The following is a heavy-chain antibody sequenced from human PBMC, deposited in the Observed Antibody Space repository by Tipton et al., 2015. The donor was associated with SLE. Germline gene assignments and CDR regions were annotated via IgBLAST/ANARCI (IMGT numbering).Heavy chain of an antibody. CDR3: GKYDYDATGVQAIHY. J-gene: IGHJ4*02. Sequence: LRLSCTVSGGSMSNYYWSWIRQPPGKGLEWIANIYYSGGTNYNPSLQSRVTISADTSNKQFSLKLSSVTAADTAVYYCGKYDYDATGVQAIHYWGQGTLVTVSS. CDR1: GGSMSNYY. D-gene: IGHD3-22*01. V-gene: IGHV4-59*01. CDR2: IYYSGGT.